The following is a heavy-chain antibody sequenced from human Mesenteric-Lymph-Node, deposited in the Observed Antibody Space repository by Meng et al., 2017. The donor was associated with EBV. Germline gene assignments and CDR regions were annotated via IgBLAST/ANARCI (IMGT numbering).Heavy chain of an antibody. CDR2: TYYGSKWYN. V-gene: IGHV6-1*01. J-gene: IGHJ4*02. CDR3: ASSRPLAGNWNYHY. Sequence: QVQLQQSGPGLVKPSXXLXLPXGXXGDSVSSSSAAWTWIRQSPSRGLEWLGRTYYGSKWYNDYAVSVKSRITINPDTSKNQFSLQLNSVTPEDTAVYYCASSRPLAGNWNYHYWGQGTLVTVSS. D-gene: IGHD1-7*01. CDR1: GDSVSSSSAA.